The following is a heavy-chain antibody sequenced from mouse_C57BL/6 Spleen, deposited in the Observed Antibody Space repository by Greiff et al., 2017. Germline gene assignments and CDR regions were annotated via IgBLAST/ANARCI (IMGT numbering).Heavy chain of an antibody. D-gene: IGHD1-1*01. CDR1: GYAFSSYW. V-gene: IGHV1-80*01. Sequence: VKLMESGAELVKPGASVKISCKAPGYAFSSYWMNWVKQRPGKGLEWIGQIYPGDGDTNYNGKFKGKATLTADKSSSTAYMQLSSLTSEDSAVYFCARGYYYGSSPYWYFDVWGTGTTVTVSS. J-gene: IGHJ1*03. CDR3: ARGYYYGSSPYWYFDV. CDR2: IYPGDGDT.